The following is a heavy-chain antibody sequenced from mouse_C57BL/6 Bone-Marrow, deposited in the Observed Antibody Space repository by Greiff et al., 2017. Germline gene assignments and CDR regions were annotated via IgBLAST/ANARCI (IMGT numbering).Heavy chain of an antibody. CDR1: GYTFTSYG. CDR2: IYPRSGNT. V-gene: IGHV1-81*01. J-gene: IGHJ3*01. D-gene: IGHD3-2*02. Sequence: QVQLKESGAELARPGASVKLSCKASGYTFTSYGISWVKQRTGQGLEWIGEIYPRSGNTYYNEKFKGKATLTADKSSSTAYMELRSLTSEDSAVYFGAREGGQLRSRLFAYWGQGTLVTVSA. CDR3: AREGGQLRSRLFAY.